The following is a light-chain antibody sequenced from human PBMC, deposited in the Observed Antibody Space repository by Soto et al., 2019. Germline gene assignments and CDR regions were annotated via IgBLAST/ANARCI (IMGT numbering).Light chain of an antibody. Sequence: QSALTQPASVSASPGQWITISCTGTHSDVGGYDRVSWSQQHPGKPPKLIIFEVSYRPSGVSNRFSGSKSGNTASLTISGLQPEDEADYYCTSFTSTNTWVFGGGTKLTVL. CDR1: HSDVGGYDR. CDR2: EVS. V-gene: IGLV2-14*01. J-gene: IGLJ3*02. CDR3: TSFTSTNTWV.